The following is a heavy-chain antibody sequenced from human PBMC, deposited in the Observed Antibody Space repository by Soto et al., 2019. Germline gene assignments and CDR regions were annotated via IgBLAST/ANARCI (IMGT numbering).Heavy chain of an antibody. CDR3: ARIWFGELNHYYYYGMDV. V-gene: IGHV1-69*02. CDR2: IIPILGIA. J-gene: IGHJ6*02. CDR1: GGTFSSY. D-gene: IGHD3-10*01. Sequence: SVKVSCKASGGTFSSYISWVRQAPGQGLEWMGRIIPILGIANYAQKFQGRVTITADKSTSTAYMELSSLRSEDTAVYYCARIWFGELNHYYYYGMDVWGQGTTVTVSS.